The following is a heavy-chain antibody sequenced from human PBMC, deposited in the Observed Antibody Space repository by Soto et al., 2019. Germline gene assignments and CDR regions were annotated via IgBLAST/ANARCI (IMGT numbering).Heavy chain of an antibody. J-gene: IGHJ4*02. Sequence: SETLSLTCAVSGDSISSSVWWTWVRQPPGKGLEWIGEVFHTGDTYFNPSLRSRVAMSVDKSTNEFSLKVTSVTAADTDIYYCARKAWVRFDYWGQGALVTVSS. CDR3: ARKAWVRFDY. CDR2: VFHTGDT. D-gene: IGHD2-21*01. CDR1: GDSISSSVW. V-gene: IGHV4-4*02.